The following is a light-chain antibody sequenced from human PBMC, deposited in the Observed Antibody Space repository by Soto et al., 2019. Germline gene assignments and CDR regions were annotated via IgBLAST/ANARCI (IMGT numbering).Light chain of an antibody. J-gene: IGLJ3*02. CDR2: LNSDGSH. Sequence: QSVLTQSPSASASLGASVKLTCTLSSGHSSYAIAWHQQQPEKGPRYLMKLNSDGSHSKGDGIPDRFSGSSSGAERYLTISSLQSEDEADYYCQTWDTGILEFGGGTKLTVL. CDR3: QTWDTGILE. CDR1: SGHSSYA. V-gene: IGLV4-69*01.